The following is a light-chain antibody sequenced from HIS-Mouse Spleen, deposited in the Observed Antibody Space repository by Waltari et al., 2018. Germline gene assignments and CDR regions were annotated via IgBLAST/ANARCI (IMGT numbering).Light chain of an antibody. J-gene: IGLJ1*01. CDR2: GVS. Sequence: QSALTQPPSASGSPGQSVTISCTGTSSDVGGYNYVSWYQQPPGKAPKLMIYGVSKRPSGVPDRFSGSKSGNTASLTVSGLQAEDEADYYCSSYAGSNNSLYVFGTGTKVTVL. CDR1: SSDVGGYNY. CDR3: SSYAGSNNSLYV. V-gene: IGLV2-8*01.